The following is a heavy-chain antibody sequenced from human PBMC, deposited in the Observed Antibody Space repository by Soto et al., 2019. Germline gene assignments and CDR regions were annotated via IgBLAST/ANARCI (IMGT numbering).Heavy chain of an antibody. V-gene: IGHV3-74*01. J-gene: IGHJ6*02. CDR2: INSDGSST. CDR3: ASRAVTYYYYGMDV. D-gene: IGHD3-3*01. CDR1: GFTFSSNW. Sequence: GGSLRLSCAASGFTFSSNWMYWVRQAPGKGLVWVSRINSDGSSTSYADSVKGRFTISRDNAKNTLYLQMNSLRAEDTAVYYCASRAVTYYYYGMDVWGQGTTVTVSS.